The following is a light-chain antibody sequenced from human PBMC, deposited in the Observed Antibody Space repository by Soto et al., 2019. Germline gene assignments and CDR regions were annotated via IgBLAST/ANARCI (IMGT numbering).Light chain of an antibody. V-gene: IGKV3-15*01. Sequence: DILITQAPTTLSVSPGERATLSCRASQSVRDNLAWYQQKPGQVPRLLIYGASTRATGIPARFSGSGSGTEFTLTISSLQSEDFAVYYCQHYDSWPPLFGPGTKVDIK. CDR1: QSVRDN. J-gene: IGKJ3*01. CDR3: QHYDSWPPL. CDR2: GAS.